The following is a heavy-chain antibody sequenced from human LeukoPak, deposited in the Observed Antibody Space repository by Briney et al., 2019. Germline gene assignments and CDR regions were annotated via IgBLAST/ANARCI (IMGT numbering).Heavy chain of an antibody. CDR2: MNPNSGNT. V-gene: IGHV1-8*01. CDR1: GYTFSDYD. J-gene: IGHJ4*02. Sequence: ASVKVSCKASGYTFSDYDINWVRQATGQGLEWMGWMNPNSGNTGYAQRFQGRVTMTRDTSISTAYMELSSLKSEDTAVYYCVRATSYCSGSSCYNYWGQGTLLPV. D-gene: IGHD2-2*02. CDR3: VRATSYCSGSSCYNY.